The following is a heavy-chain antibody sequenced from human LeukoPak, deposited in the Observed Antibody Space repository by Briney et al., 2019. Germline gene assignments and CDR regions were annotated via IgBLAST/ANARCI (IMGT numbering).Heavy chain of an antibody. D-gene: IGHD3-9*01. V-gene: IGHV4-59*01. J-gene: IGHJ4*02. CDR1: GGSISSYY. CDR2: IYYSGST. Sequence: SETLSLTCTVSGGSISSYYWSWIRQPPGKGLEWIGDIYYSGSTNYNPSLKSRVTISVDTSKNQFSLKLSSVTAADTAVYYCARSTLDILLGYWGQGTLVTVSS. CDR3: ARSTLDILLGY.